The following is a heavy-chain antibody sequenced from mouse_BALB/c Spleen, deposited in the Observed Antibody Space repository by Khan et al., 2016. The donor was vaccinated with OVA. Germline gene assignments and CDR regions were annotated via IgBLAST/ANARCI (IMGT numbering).Heavy chain of an antibody. V-gene: IGHV1-7*01. CDR3: ARRGLRWDFDY. CDR1: GYTFINSW. Sequence: VQLQQSGAELAKPGASVKMSCKASGYTFINSWILWIKQRPGQGLEWIGYINPSTGYTEYNQNFKDKATLTADKSSSTAYLQLSSLTSEDSTVYYCARRGLRWDFDYWGQGTTLTVSS. D-gene: IGHD1-1*01. CDR2: INPSTGYT. J-gene: IGHJ2*01.